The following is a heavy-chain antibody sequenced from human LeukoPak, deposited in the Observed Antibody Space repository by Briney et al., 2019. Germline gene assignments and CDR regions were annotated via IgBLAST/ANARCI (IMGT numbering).Heavy chain of an antibody. Sequence: GGSLRLSCAASGFIFSNYAMHWVRQAPGKGLQWVAVISYDGSNEYYADSLRGRFIISRDNSKNTLYLRMNSLRTEDTAMYYCARDPKFPLMAAASPYAFDIWGQGTMVTVSS. D-gene: IGHD6-13*01. V-gene: IGHV3-30*04. J-gene: IGHJ3*02. CDR3: ARDPKFPLMAAASPYAFDI. CDR2: ISYDGSNE. CDR1: GFIFSNYA.